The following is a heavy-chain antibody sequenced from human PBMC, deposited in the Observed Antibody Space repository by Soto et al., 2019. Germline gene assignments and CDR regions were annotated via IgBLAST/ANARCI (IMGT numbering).Heavy chain of an antibody. V-gene: IGHV3-30-3*01. Sequence: QVQLVESGGGVVQPGRSLRLSCAASGFTFSSYAMHWVRQAPGEGLEWVAVISYDGSNKYYADSVKGRFTISRDNSKNTLYLQMNSLRAEDTAVYYCARDLSGTIHYYFDYWGQGTLVTVSS. D-gene: IGHD1-1*01. J-gene: IGHJ4*02. CDR3: ARDLSGTIHYYFDY. CDR2: ISYDGSNK. CDR1: GFTFSSYA.